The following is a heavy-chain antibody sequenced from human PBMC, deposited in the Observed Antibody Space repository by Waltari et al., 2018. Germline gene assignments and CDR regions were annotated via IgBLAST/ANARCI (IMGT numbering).Heavy chain of an antibody. CDR2: IKKDGGEE. CDR3: ARDQWFAFDI. J-gene: IGHJ3*02. D-gene: IGHD3-22*01. CDR1: GFPLRSYW. Sequence: EVQLVESGGGLVQPGGSLRLSCAASGFPLRSYWMSWVRQAPGKGLEWVANIKKDGGEEYYVDSVRGRFTISRDNAKNSLFLQMNSLRPEDTAVYYCARDQWFAFDIWGQGTMVTVSS. V-gene: IGHV3-7*01.